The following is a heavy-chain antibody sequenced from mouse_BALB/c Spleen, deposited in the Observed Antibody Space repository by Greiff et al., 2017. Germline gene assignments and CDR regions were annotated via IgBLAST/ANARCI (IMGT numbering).Heavy chain of an antibody. J-gene: IGHJ1*01. CDR1: GFTFSSYA. CDR2: ISSGGSYT. Sequence: EVMLVESGGGLVKPGGSLKLSCAASGFTFSSYAMSWVRQTPEKRLEWVATISSGGSYTYYPDSVKGRFTISRDNAKNTLYLQMSSLRSEDTAMYYFARLWDWYFDVWGAGTTVTVSS. V-gene: IGHV5-9-1*01. CDR3: ARLWDWYFDV. D-gene: IGHD1-1*02.